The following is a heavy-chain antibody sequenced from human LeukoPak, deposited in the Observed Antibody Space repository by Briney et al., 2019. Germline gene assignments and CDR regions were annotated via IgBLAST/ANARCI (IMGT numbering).Heavy chain of an antibody. D-gene: IGHD5-12*01. CDR2: IYSDDST. Sequence: GGSLRLSCAASGFTFSGCAVHWVRQAPGKGLEWVSVIYSDDSTYYADSVKGRFTISRDNSKNTLFLQMNSLRAEDTAVYYCARWVVATMFDYWGQGTLVTVSS. J-gene: IGHJ4*02. CDR1: GFTFSGCA. CDR3: ARWVVATMFDY. V-gene: IGHV3-66*01.